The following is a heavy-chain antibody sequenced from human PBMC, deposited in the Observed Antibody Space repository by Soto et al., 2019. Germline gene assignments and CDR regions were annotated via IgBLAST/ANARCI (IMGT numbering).Heavy chain of an antibody. D-gene: IGHD2-15*01. CDR3: AREPCSGGNRYSPRWFDP. CDR2: TYYRSKWYN. V-gene: IGHV6-1*01. Sequence: SQTLSLTCAISGDSVSSNSAAWNWIRQSPSRGLEWLGRTYYRSKWYNDYAVSVKSRITINPDTSKNQFSLQLNSVTPEDTAVYYCAREPCSGGNRYSPRWFDPWGQGTLVTVSS. J-gene: IGHJ5*02. CDR1: GDSVSSNSAA.